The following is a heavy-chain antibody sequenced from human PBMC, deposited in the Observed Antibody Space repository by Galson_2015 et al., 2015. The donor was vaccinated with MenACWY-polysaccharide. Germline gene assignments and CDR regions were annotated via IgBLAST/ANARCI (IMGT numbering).Heavy chain of an antibody. CDR1: GFSFSTYW. V-gene: IGHV3-74*01. D-gene: IGHD2-15*01. CDR2: INADGSAT. Sequence: SLRLSCAASGFSFSTYWMHWVRHAPGKGLVWVSRINADGSATGYADPVRGRFTISRDNAKNTLFLEMNSLRAEDTAVYYCTKAGAKYCSGSSCYFNWFDPWGQGTLVTVSS. CDR3: TKAGAKYCSGSSCYFNWFDP. J-gene: IGHJ5*02.